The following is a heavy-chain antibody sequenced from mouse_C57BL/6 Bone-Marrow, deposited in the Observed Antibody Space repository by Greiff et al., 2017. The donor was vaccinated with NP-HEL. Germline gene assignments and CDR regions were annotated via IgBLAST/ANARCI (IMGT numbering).Heavy chain of an antibody. CDR2: IYPGGGYT. CDR1: GYTFTNYW. V-gene: IGHV1-63*01. D-gene: IGHD1-1*01. CDR3: ERCRYYGSSYWYFDV. J-gene: IGHJ1*03. Sequence: VQLQQSGAELVRPGTSVKMSCKASGYTFTNYWIGWAKQRPGHGLEWIGDIYPGGGYTNYNEKFKGKATLTADKSTSTAYMQFSSMTSEDSAIYSCERCRYYGSSYWYFDVWGTGTTVTVSS.